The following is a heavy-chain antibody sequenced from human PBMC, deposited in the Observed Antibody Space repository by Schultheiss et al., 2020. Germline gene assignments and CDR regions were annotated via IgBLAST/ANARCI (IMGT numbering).Heavy chain of an antibody. CDR2: ISYDGSNK. V-gene: IGHV3-30*03. CDR3: AREIDTTETALGF. J-gene: IGHJ4*02. D-gene: IGHD4-17*01. CDR1: GFTFSSYG. Sequence: GGSLRLSCAASGFTFSSYGMHWVRQAPGKGLEWVAVISYDGSNKYYADSVKGRFTISRDNSKNTLYLQMNSLRAEDTAVYYCAREIDTTETALGFWGQGTLVTVSA.